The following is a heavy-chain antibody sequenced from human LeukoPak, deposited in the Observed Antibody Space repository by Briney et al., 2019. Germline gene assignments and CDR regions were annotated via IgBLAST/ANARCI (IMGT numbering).Heavy chain of an antibody. CDR3: ARQSGGGSSSWSPFNY. CDR1: GYSFTSYW. J-gene: IGHJ4*02. CDR2: IYPGDSDT. Sequence: GESLKISCKGSGYSFTSYWIGWVRQMPGKGLEWMGIIYPGDSDTRYSPSFEGQVTISADKSISTAYLQWSSLKASDTAMYYCARQSGGGSSSWSPFNYWGQGTLVTVST. V-gene: IGHV5-51*01. D-gene: IGHD6-13*01.